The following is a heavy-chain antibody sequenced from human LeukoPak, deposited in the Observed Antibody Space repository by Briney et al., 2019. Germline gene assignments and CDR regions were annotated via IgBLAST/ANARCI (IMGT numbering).Heavy chain of an antibody. V-gene: IGHV1-18*01. J-gene: IGHJ4*01. CDR1: GYTFTSYG. CDR2: INAYNGDT. Sequence: ASVKLSCKASGYTFTSYGITWVRQAPGQGLEWMGWINAYNGDTKYAPKLQGRVTMTTDTSTSTAYMELRSLTFDDTAVYYCARTKGRLGNYFDYWGHGTLVTVSS. CDR3: ARTKGRLGNYFDY. D-gene: IGHD1-1*01.